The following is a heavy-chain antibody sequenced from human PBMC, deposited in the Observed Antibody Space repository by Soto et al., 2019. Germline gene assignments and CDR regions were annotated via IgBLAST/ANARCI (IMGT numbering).Heavy chain of an antibody. CDR1: GGTFSSYA. CDR2: IIPIFGTA. V-gene: IGHV1-69*06. CDR3: ARGEVAGNDLFYYGMDV. Sequence: SVKVSCKASGGTFSSYAISWVRQAPGQGLEWMGGIIPIFGTANYAQKFQGRVTITADKSTSTAYMELSSLRSEDTAVYYCARGEVAGNDLFYYGMDVWGQGTTVTVPS. D-gene: IGHD6-19*01. J-gene: IGHJ6*02.